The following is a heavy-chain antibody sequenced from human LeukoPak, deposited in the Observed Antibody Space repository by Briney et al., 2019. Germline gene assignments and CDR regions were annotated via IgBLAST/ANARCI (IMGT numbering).Heavy chain of an antibody. J-gene: IGHJ4*02. CDR3: ARDLIYYDSSGSDY. CDR2: ISSSGSTI. V-gene: IGHV3-48*03. Sequence: SGGSLRLSCAASGFTFSSYEMNWVRQAPGKGLEWVSYISSSGSTIYYADSVKGRFTISRDNAKNSLYLQMNSLRAEDTAVYYCARDLIYYDSSGSDYWGQGTLVTVSS. CDR1: GFTFSSYE. D-gene: IGHD3-22*01.